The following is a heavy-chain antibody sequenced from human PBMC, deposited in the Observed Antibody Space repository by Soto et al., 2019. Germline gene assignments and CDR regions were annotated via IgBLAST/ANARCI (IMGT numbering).Heavy chain of an antibody. CDR1: GGSISSGVYY. V-gene: IGHV4-31*03. Sequence: NPSETLSLTCTVSGGSISSGVYYWIWIRQHPGKGLEWIGYIYYSGSTYYNPSLKSRVTISVDTSKNQFSLKLSSVTAADTAVYYCARGSPQLIYGMDVWGQGTTVTVSS. D-gene: IGHD3-10*01. CDR2: IYYSGST. J-gene: IGHJ6*02. CDR3: ARGSPQLIYGMDV.